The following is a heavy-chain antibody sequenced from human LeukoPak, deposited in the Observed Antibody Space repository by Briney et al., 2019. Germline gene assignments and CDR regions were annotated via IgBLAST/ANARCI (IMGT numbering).Heavy chain of an antibody. CDR2: IWYDGSNQ. Sequence: GRSLRLSCAASGLRLRNYGMHWVRQAPGKGLEWVAVIWYDGSNQYYVDPVKGRFTVSRDNAKNTLYLQMNSLRAEDTAVYYCATDRNSGKYYDYWGQGTLVTVS. CDR1: GLRLRNYG. CDR3: ATDRNSGKYYDY. D-gene: IGHD1-26*01. J-gene: IGHJ4*02. V-gene: IGHV3-33*01.